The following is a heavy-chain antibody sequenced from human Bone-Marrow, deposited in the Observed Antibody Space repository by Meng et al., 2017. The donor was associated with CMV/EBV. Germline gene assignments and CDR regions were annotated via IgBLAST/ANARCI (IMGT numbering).Heavy chain of an antibody. J-gene: IGHJ4*02. CDR1: GYTFTGYY. CDR3: ARDLANSGRYFDY. Sequence: ASEKVSCKASGYTFTGYYMHWVRQAPGQGLEWMGWINPNSGGTKYAQKFQGRVTMTRDTSISTAYLELSRLRFDDTAVYYCARDLANSGRYFDYWGQGSLVTVSS. V-gene: IGHV1-2*02. CDR2: INPNSGGT. D-gene: IGHD1-1*01.